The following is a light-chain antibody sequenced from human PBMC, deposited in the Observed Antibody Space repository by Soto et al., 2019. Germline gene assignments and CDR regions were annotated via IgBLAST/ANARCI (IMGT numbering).Light chain of an antibody. J-gene: IGLJ3*02. CDR3: TSYVGDDIWV. V-gene: IGLV2-8*01. CDR2: EVT. Sequence: QSALTQPHSASGAPGQAVTISFTGTSSGVVAYKYVSWYQQYPGKAPKLMIDEVTKRPSGVHDRFSGAKSVNTASLTVSGLEAEDEADYYCTSYVGDDIWVFGGGTKLTVL. CDR1: SSGVVAYKY.